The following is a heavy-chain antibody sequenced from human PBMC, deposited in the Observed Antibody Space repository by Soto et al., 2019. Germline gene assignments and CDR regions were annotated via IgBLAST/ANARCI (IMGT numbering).Heavy chain of an antibody. V-gene: IGHV2-5*02. J-gene: IGHJ4*02. CDR3: AHSVLAGLGYYFDY. Sequence: QITLKESGPTLVKPTQTLTLTCTFSGFSLSSTRVAVGWIRQPPGKALEWLALIYWDDDKRYSPFLKSRLTITTDTSKNQVVLTMTNMDPVDTATYYCAHSVLAGLGYYFDYWGQGTLVTVSS. D-gene: IGHD6-19*01. CDR2: IYWDDDK. CDR1: GFSLSSTRVA.